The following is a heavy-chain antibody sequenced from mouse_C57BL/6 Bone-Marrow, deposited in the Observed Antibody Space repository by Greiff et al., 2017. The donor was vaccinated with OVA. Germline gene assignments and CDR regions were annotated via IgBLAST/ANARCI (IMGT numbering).Heavy chain of an antibody. CDR1: GYSITSGYY. Sequence: ESGPGLVKPSPSLSLTCSVTGYSITSGYYWNWIRQFPGNKLEWMGYISYDGSNNYNPSLKNRISITRDTSKNQFFLKLNTVTTEDTATYYCARGLRQGFAYWGQGTLVTVSA. CDR3: ARGLRQGFAY. CDR2: ISYDGSN. D-gene: IGHD2-4*01. V-gene: IGHV3-6*01. J-gene: IGHJ3*01.